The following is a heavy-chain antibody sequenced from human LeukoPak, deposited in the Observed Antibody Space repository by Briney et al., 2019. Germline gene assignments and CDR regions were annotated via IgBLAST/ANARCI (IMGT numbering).Heavy chain of an antibody. CDR2: ISNSSSYI. D-gene: IGHD2-2*01. V-gene: IGHV3-21*01. CDR1: AFTFSSYS. J-gene: IGHJ4*02. Sequence: GGSLRLSCAPSAFTFSSYSMNWVRHAPGKGLEWASSISNSSSYIYYADSVKGRFTISRDNAKNSLYLQMNSLRAEDTAVYYCARLIVVVPAALSDYWGQGTLVTVSS. CDR3: ARLIVVVPAALSDY.